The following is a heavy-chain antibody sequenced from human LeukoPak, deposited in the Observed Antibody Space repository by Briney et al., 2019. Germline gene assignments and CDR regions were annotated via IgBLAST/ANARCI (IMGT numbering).Heavy chain of an antibody. J-gene: IGHJ4*02. CDR1: GFTFSSYS. D-gene: IGHD6-19*01. Sequence: GGSLRFSCAASGFTFSSYSMNWVRQAPGKGLEWVSSISSSSSYIYYADSVKGRFTISRDNAKNSLYLQMNSLRAEDTAMYYCARDAPYIAVAGTADYWGQGTLVTVSS. CDR2: ISSSSSYI. CDR3: ARDAPYIAVAGTADY. V-gene: IGHV3-21*01.